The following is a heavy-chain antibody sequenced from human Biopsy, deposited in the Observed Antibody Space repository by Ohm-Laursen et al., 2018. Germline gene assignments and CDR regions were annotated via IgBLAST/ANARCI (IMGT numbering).Heavy chain of an antibody. CDR3: ARHAPSYSGSYWRYLDL. Sequence: SETLSLTWAVFGETFSDYQWSWIRQPPGKGLEWIGQINQAGTTNYNPSLKSQITISVDTSMNHLSLRLTSVTAADTAVYYCARHAPSYSGSYWRYLDLWGRGTLVTVSS. D-gene: IGHD1-26*01. CDR1: GETFSDYQ. CDR2: INQAGTT. J-gene: IGHJ2*01. V-gene: IGHV4-34*01.